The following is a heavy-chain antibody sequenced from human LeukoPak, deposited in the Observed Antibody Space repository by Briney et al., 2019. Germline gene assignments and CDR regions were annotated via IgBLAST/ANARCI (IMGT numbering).Heavy chain of an antibody. V-gene: IGHV3-33*01. CDR3: ARGRIWFGDRDDAFDI. J-gene: IGHJ3*02. CDR1: GFTFSSYG. CDR2: IWYDGSNK. D-gene: IGHD3-10*01. Sequence: HPGGSLRLSCAASGFTFSSYGMHWVRQAPGKGLEWVAVIWYDGSNKYYADSVKGRFTISRDNSKNTLYLQMNSLRAEDTAVYYCARGRIWFGDRDDAFDIWGQGTMVTVSS.